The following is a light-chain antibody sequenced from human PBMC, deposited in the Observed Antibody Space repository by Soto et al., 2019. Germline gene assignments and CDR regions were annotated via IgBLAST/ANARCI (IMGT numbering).Light chain of an antibody. V-gene: IGKV1-39*01. Sequence: DIPLTQSPSSQAASVGDRLTLTCRASRNVSIYLNWYQHKPGKGPTLLIHATSNLQIGVPSRFSGSGSGTEFTLTISSLEPEDFGTYYCQQSYKMPSFGQGTRLEI. CDR1: RNVSIY. J-gene: IGKJ5*01. CDR3: QQSYKMPS. CDR2: ATS.